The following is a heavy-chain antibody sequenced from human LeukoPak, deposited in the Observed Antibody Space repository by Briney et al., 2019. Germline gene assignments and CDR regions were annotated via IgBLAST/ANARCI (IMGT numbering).Heavy chain of an antibody. CDR3: AKDATRLVAGMGGLFDY. J-gene: IGHJ4*02. CDR1: GFTFSSYA. D-gene: IGHD6-19*01. V-gene: IGHV3-23*01. Sequence: PGGSLRLSCAASGFTFSSYAMSWVRQAPGKGLEWVSFLSGSGEIIYYADSVKGRFTISRDNSKNTLYLQMNSLRAEDTAVYYCAKDATRLVAGMGGLFDYWGQGTLVTVSS. CDR2: LSGSGEII.